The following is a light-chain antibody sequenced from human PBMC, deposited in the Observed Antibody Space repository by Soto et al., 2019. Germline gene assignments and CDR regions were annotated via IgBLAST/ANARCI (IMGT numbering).Light chain of an antibody. V-gene: IGKV1-5*03. CDR2: KAS. Sequence: DIQMTQSPSTLSASVRDRVIITCRASQSVSTWLAWYQQKPGKAPKLLIYKASSLESGVPSRFSGSGSGTEFTLTISSLQPDDFATYYCQQYDIFPWTFGQGTKVEIK. CDR1: QSVSTW. CDR3: QQYDIFPWT. J-gene: IGKJ1*01.